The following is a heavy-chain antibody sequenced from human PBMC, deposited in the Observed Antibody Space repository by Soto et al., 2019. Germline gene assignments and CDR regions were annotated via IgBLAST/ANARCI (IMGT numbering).Heavy chain of an antibody. D-gene: IGHD3-10*01. V-gene: IGHV3-23*01. CDR3: AKDEITMVRGVYYYYGMDV. J-gene: IGHJ6*02. Sequence: PGGSLRLSCAASGFTFSSYAMSWVRQAPGKGLEWVSAISGSGGSTYYADSVKGRFTISRDNSKNTLYLQMNSLRAEDTAVHYCAKDEITMVRGVYYYYGMDVWGQGTTVTVSS. CDR2: ISGSGGST. CDR1: GFTFSSYA.